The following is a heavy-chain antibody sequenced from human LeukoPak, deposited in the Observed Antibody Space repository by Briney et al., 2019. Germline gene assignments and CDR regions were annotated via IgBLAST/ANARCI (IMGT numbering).Heavy chain of an antibody. V-gene: IGHV3-21*01. Sequence: PGGSLRLSCAASGFTFSSYSMNWVRQAPGKGLEGVSSISSSRSYIYYADSVKGRLTISRDNAKNSLYLQMNSLRVEDTAVYHCARDEGVWGQGTTVTVSS. J-gene: IGHJ6*02. CDR2: ISSSRSYI. CDR1: GFTFSSYS. CDR3: ARDEGV.